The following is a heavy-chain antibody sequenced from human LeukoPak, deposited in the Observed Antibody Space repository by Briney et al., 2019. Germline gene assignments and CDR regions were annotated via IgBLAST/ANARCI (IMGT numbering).Heavy chain of an antibody. Sequence: PSETLSLTCTVSGGSISSYYWSWIRQPPGKGLEWIGYIYYSGSTNYNPSLKSRVTISVDTSKNQFSLKLSSVTTADTAVYYCARQITIFGVPLGWFDPWGQGTLATVSS. CDR1: GGSISSYY. CDR2: IYYSGST. J-gene: IGHJ5*02. D-gene: IGHD3-3*01. V-gene: IGHV4-59*01. CDR3: ARQITIFGVPLGWFDP.